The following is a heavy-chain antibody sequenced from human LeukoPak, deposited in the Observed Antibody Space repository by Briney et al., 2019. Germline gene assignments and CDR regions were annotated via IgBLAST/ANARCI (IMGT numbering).Heavy chain of an antibody. CDR3: ARDVSLVPARPSGPDY. D-gene: IGHD2-2*01. CDR2: ISYDGSNK. V-gene: IGHV3-30-3*01. CDR1: GFTFSSYA. J-gene: IGHJ4*02. Sequence: GGSLRLSCAASGFTFSSYAMHWVRQAPGKGLEWVAVISYDGSNKYYADSEKGRFTISRDNSKNTLYLQMNSLRAEDTAVYYCARDVSLVPARPSGPDYWGQGTLVTVSS.